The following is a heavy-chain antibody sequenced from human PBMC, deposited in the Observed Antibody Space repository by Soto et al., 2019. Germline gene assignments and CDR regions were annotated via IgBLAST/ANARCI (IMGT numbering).Heavy chain of an antibody. Sequence: SETLSLTCTVSGGSISSGGYYWSWIRQHPGKGLEWIGNIYYTGSTHYDPSLKSRITISLDTSKNQISLRLSSVTAADTAVYYCASSPVTGIYYAMDVWGQGTTVTVSS. J-gene: IGHJ6*02. V-gene: IGHV4-31*03. CDR3: ASSPVTGIYYAMDV. D-gene: IGHD6-19*01. CDR2: IYYTGST. CDR1: GGSISSGGYY.